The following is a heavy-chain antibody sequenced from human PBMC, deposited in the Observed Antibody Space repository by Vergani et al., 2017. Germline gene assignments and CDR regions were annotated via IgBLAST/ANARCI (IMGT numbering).Heavy chain of an antibody. V-gene: IGHV4-30-2*01. D-gene: IGHD3-22*01. J-gene: IGHJ4*02. CDR2: IYHSGST. Sequence: QLQLQESGSGLVKPSQTLSLTCAVSGGSISSGGYSWSWIRQPPGKGLEWIGYIYHSGSTYYNPSLKSRVTISVDRSKNQFSLKLSSETAADTAVYYCAVYDSSGYYYFDYWGQGTLVTVSS. CDR1: GGSISSGGYS. CDR3: AVYDSSGYYYFDY.